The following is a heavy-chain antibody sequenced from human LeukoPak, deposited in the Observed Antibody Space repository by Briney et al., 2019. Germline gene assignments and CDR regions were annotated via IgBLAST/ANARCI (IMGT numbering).Heavy chain of an antibody. V-gene: IGHV1-3*01. CDR3: AREFFCGGDCYFFDY. D-gene: IGHD2-21*02. CDR1: GYTFTSYA. Sequence: ASVKVSCKASGYTFTSYAMHWVRQAPGQRLEWMGWINAGNGNTKYSQKFQGRVTITRDTSASTAYMELSSLRSEDTAVYYCAREFFCGGDCYFFDYWGQGTLVTVSS. CDR2: INAGNGNT. J-gene: IGHJ4*02.